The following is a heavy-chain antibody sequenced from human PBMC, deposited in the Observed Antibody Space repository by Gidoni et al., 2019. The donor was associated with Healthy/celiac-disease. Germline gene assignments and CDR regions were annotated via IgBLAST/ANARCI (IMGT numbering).Heavy chain of an antibody. CDR3: ASGHCSSTSCSAATSDAFDI. D-gene: IGHD2-2*01. Sequence: QVQLVQSGAEVKKPGASVKVSCKASGYTFTSYAMPWVRQAPGQRLEWMGWINAGNGNTKYSQKFQGRVTITRDTSASTAYMELSSLRSEDTAVYYCASGHCSSTSCSAATSDAFDIWGQGTMVTVSS. J-gene: IGHJ3*02. CDR1: GYTFTSYA. CDR2: INAGNGNT. V-gene: IGHV1-3*01.